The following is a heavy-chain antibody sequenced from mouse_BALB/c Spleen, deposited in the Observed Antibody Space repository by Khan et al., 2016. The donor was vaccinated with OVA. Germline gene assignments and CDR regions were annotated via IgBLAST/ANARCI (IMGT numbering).Heavy chain of an antibody. CDR1: GFTFSTYG. Sequence: EVELVESGGDLVKPGGSLKLSCAASGFTFSTYGMSWVRQTPDKRLEWVATISSAGTYTYYPDSVKGRFTISRANAKNTLYLQMNSLRSEDTAMYYCARHWVGIMDYWGQGTSLTVSS. CDR3: ARHWVGIMDY. D-gene: IGHD1-1*01. CDR2: ISSAGTYT. J-gene: IGHJ4*01. V-gene: IGHV5-6*01.